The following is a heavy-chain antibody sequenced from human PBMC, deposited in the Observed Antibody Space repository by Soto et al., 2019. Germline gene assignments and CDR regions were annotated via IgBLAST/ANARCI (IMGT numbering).Heavy chain of an antibody. CDR3: ASYLRGYSYYYFDC. CDR1: GGGINNGGYY. J-gene: IGHJ4*02. V-gene: IGHV4-31*03. Sequence: PSETLSLTCTVSGGGINNGGYYWSWVRQHPGKGLEWLGYIHYSGNPYYNPSLKTRLTISVDLSKNQFSLRLTSVTAADTAVYYCASYLRGYSYYYFDCWGQGSLVTVSS. CDR2: IHYSGNP. D-gene: IGHD3-22*01.